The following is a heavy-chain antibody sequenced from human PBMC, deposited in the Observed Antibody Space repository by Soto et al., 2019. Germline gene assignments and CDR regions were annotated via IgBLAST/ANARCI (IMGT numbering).Heavy chain of an antibody. J-gene: IGHJ4*02. V-gene: IGHV1-18*01. Sequence: AAAMVSCKASGCTFASYGISWVRQAPGQGLEWIGWISAYKGNTNYAQKLQGRVTMTTDTSTSTAYMELRSLRSDDTAAYYCAREGSGWYIFDYWGQGTLVTVSS. CDR2: ISAYKGNT. D-gene: IGHD6-19*01. CDR1: GCTFASYG. CDR3: AREGSGWYIFDY.